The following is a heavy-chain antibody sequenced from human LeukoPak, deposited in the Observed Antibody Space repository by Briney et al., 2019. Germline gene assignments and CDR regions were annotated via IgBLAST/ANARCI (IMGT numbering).Heavy chain of an antibody. Sequence: SETLSPTCAVYGGSFSVFYWGWVRQPPGKGLEWVGGINHSGSTNYIPSSKSRVTISVDTSKNQISMKLSSVPAAVTPVYYCATLSVRYFDSPSPYYFDYWGQGTLITVSS. CDR3: ATLSVRYFDSPSPYYFDY. CDR2: INHSGST. J-gene: IGHJ4*02. D-gene: IGHD3-9*01. CDR1: GGSFSVFY. V-gene: IGHV4-34*01.